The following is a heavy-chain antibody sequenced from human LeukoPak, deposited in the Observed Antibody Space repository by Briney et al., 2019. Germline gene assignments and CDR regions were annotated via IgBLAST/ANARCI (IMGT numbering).Heavy chain of an antibody. Sequence: SETLSLTCSVSGGSISNGIYYWGWIRQPPGKGLEWIGSIHYSGSTYYNPSLKSRVIISVDTSKNQFSLKLSSVTAADTAVYYCARVSSSRPNYFDYWGQGTLVTVSS. V-gene: IGHV4-39*07. CDR3: ARVSSSRPNYFDY. J-gene: IGHJ4*02. CDR1: GGSISNGIYY. D-gene: IGHD6-13*01. CDR2: IHYSGST.